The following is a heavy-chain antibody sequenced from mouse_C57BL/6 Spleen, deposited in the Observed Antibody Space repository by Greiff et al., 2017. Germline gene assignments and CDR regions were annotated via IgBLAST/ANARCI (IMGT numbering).Heavy chain of an antibody. J-gene: IGHJ2*01. CDR2: IRNKANGYTT. Sequence: EVMLVESGGGLVQPGGSLSLSCAASGFTFTDYYMSWVRQPPGKALEWLGFIRNKANGYTTEYSASVKGRFTISRDNSHSILYLQMNALRAEDSATYYGASQYYYGSSYGGYFDYWGQGTTLTVSS. CDR1: GFTFTDYY. D-gene: IGHD1-1*01. V-gene: IGHV7-3*01. CDR3: ASQYYYGSSYGGYFDY.